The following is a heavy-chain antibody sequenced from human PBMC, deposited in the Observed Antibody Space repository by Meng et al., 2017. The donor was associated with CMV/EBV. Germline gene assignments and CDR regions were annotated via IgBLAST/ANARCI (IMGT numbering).Heavy chain of an antibody. D-gene: IGHD2-2*01. V-gene: IGHV4-39*07. J-gene: IGHJ6*02. CDR3: ARVGRYCSSTSCYHTYYYYGMDV. CDR1: GGSISSSSYY. Sequence: SETLSLTCTVSGGSISSSSYYWGWIRQPPGKGLEWIGSIYYSGSTYYNPSLKCRVTISVDTSKNQFSLKLSSVTAADTAVYYCARVGRYCSSTSCYHTYYYYGMDVWGQGTTVTVSS. CDR2: IYYSGST.